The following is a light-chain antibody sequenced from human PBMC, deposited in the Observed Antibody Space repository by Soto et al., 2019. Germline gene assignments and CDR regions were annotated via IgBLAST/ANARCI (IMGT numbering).Light chain of an antibody. J-gene: IGLJ1*01. CDR1: SSDVGSYNR. V-gene: IGLV2-18*02. CDR3: CSYTSSSSYV. CDR2: EVS. Sequence: QSALTQPPSVSGSPGQSVTISCSGTSSDVGSYNRVSWYQQPPGTAPKLLIYEVSNRPSGVPDRFSGSKSGNTASLTISGLQDEDEADYYCCSYTSSSSYVFATGTKVTGL.